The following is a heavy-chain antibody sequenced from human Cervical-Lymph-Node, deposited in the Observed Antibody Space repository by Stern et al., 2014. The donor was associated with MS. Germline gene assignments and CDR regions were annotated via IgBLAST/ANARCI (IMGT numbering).Heavy chain of an antibody. Sequence: QVQLVQSGAEVKRPGASVKVSCKASGYTFTGNYLHWVRQAPGQGLEWVGRINTGRGVTNYAKKFQGRVTMTRDTSISTAYMELRRVRSDDTAVYYCAKMGDPVTTTFDHWGQGTLVTVSS. D-gene: IGHD4-11*01. V-gene: IGHV1-2*06. CDR2: INTGRGVT. CDR3: AKMGDPVTTTFDH. J-gene: IGHJ5*02. CDR1: GYTFTGNY.